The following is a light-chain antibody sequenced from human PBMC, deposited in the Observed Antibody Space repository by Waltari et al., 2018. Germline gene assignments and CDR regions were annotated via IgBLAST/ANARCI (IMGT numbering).Light chain of an antibody. V-gene: IGLV2-23*02. CDR2: EVT. CDR1: SSEVGNYDL. J-gene: IGLJ1*01. CDR3: CSYAGLGIYV. Sequence: QSGLTQPAYVSGSPGQSITMSCTGTSSEVGNYDLVSWYQQYPGKAPKLMVYEVTRRSLGVSDRFSGLKSGNTASLTIYGLQSEDEADYYCCSYAGLGIYVFGTGTKVTVL.